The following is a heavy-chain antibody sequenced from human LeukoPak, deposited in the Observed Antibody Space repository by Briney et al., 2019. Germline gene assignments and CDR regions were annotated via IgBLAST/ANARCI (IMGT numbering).Heavy chain of an antibody. CDR2: IIVMLGTA. Sequence: SVKVSCKASGGTFSSHGISWVRQAPGQGLEWMGRIIVMLGTADYAQKFQGRVTITADKSTSTAYMELSSLRSEDTAVYYCARGGRGFGESYYYYYGMDVWGQGTTVTVSS. CDR3: ARGGRGFGESYYYYYGMDV. J-gene: IGHJ6*02. D-gene: IGHD3-10*01. CDR1: GGTFSSHG. V-gene: IGHV1-69*04.